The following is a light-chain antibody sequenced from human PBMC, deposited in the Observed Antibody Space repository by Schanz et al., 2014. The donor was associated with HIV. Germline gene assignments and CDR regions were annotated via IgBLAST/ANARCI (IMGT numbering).Light chain of an antibody. J-gene: IGLJ2*01. CDR2: GNS. CDR3: ETWDDNTYVV. CDR1: SSNIGAGYD. V-gene: IGLV1-40*01. Sequence: QSVLTQPPSVSGAPGQRVTISCTGNSSNIGAGYDVHWYQQLPRTAPKLLIYGNSNRPSGVPDRFSGSKSGTSASLAISGLQSEDEADYYCETWDDNTYVVFGGGTKLTVL.